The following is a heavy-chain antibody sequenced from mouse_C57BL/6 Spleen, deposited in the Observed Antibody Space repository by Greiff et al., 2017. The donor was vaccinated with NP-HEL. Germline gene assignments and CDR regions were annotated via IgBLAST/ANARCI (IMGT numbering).Heavy chain of an antibody. CDR2: IHPNSGST. D-gene: IGHD1-1*01. Sequence: QVHVKQPGAELVKPGASVKLSCKASGYTFTSYWMHWVKQRPGQGLEWIGMIHPNSGSTNYNEKFKSKATLTVDKSSSTAYMQLSSLTSEDSAVYYCARVGVVGAMDYWGQGTSVTVSS. CDR3: ARVGVVGAMDY. J-gene: IGHJ4*01. CDR1: GYTFTSYW. V-gene: IGHV1-64*01.